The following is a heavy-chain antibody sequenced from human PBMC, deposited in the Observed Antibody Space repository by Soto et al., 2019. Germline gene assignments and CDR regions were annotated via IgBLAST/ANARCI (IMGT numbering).Heavy chain of an antibody. CDR1: GGSISSSNW. CDR3: ARDGIAAAGTSEGYYYGMDV. D-gene: IGHD6-13*01. J-gene: IGHJ6*02. CDR2: IYHSGST. V-gene: IGHV4-4*02. Sequence: QVQLQESGPGLVKPSGTLSLTCAVSGGSISSSNWWSWVRQPPGKGLEWIGAIYHSGSTNYNPSLKSRVTISVDKSKNQFSLKLSSVTAADTAVYYCARDGIAAAGTSEGYYYGMDVWGQGTTVTVSS.